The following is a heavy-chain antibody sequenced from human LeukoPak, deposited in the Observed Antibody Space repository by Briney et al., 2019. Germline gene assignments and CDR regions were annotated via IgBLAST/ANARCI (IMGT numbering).Heavy chain of an antibody. V-gene: IGHV3-48*01. D-gene: IGHD5-24*01. CDR2: ISSSSSTI. Sequence: GRSLRLSCAASGFTFSSYSMNWVRQAPGKGLEWVSYISSSSSTIYYADSVKGRFTISRDNSKNTLYLQMNSLRAEDTAVYYCVRANIGRWLQLVLFDYWGQRTLVTVSS. J-gene: IGHJ4*02. CDR3: VRANIGRWLQLVLFDY. CDR1: GFTFSSYS.